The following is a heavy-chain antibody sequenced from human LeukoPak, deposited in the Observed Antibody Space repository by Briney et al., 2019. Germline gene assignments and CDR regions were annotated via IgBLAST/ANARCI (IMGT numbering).Heavy chain of an antibody. D-gene: IGHD3-10*01. CDR2: FYSGGDT. J-gene: IGHJ5*02. CDR1: GLTVSSNH. Sequence: GGSLRLSCAASGLTVSSNHMSWVRHPPGKGLEWVSVFYSGGDTYYADSVKGRFIISRDISRDTLYLQMNSLRAEDTAVYYCARVGANYYGSPGWFDPWGQGTLVTVSS. CDR3: ARVGANYYGSPGWFDP. V-gene: IGHV3-66*01.